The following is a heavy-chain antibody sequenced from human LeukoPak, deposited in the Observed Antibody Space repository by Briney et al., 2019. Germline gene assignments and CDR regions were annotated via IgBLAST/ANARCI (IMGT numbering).Heavy chain of an antibody. V-gene: IGHV3-23*01. Sequence: GGSLRLSCAASGFTFSSHAMSWVRQAPGKGLEWVSSTSGNGGVIFYGDSVKGRFTFSRDNSKDTSYLQMNSLRVEDTAVYYCARVSAASNTDSWGQGTLVTVSS. CDR3: ARVSAASNTDS. CDR2: TSGNGGVI. CDR1: GFTFSSHA. D-gene: IGHD6-13*01. J-gene: IGHJ4*02.